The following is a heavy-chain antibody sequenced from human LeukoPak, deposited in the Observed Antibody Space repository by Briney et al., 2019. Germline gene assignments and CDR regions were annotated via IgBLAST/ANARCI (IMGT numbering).Heavy chain of an antibody. D-gene: IGHD3-10*01. V-gene: IGHV1-18*01. Sequence: ASVKVSCKASGYTFTSYGISWVRQAPGQGLEWMGWISAYNGNTNYAQKLQGRVTMTTDTSTSTAYKELRSLRSDDTAVYYCARDSGYYGSGSYYLSYYYYYGMDVWGQGTTVTVSS. CDR2: ISAYNGNT. J-gene: IGHJ6*02. CDR3: ARDSGYYGSGSYYLSYYYYYGMDV. CDR1: GYTFTSYG.